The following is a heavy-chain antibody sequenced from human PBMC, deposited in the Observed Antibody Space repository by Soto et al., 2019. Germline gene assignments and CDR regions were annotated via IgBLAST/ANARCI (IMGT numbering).Heavy chain of an antibody. CDR2: IYYSGST. V-gene: IGHV4-59*01. CDR1: GGSISSYY. J-gene: IGHJ4*02. Sequence: SETLSLTCTVSGGSISSYYWSWIRQPPGKGLEWIGYIYYSGSTNYNPSLKSRVAISVDTSKNQFSLKLSSVTAADTAVYYCARQVVAATAQYFDYWGQGTLVTVSS. CDR3: ARQVVAATAQYFDY. D-gene: IGHD2-15*01.